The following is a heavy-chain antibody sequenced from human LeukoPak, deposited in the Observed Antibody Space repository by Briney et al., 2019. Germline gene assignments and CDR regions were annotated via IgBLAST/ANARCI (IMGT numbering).Heavy chain of an antibody. V-gene: IGHV3-23*01. CDR2: GGSGGSK. J-gene: IGHJ6*03. Sequence: PGGSLRLSCAASGFTFTSYGMSWVRQAPGKGLEWVSYGGSGGSKYYANSVKGRFTISRDNSKSTLYLQMDSLTADDTAVYYCAKSRGMDYHSYYMDVWGKGTTVTVSS. D-gene: IGHD3-16*01. CDR3: AKSRGMDYHSYYMDV. CDR1: GFTFTSYG.